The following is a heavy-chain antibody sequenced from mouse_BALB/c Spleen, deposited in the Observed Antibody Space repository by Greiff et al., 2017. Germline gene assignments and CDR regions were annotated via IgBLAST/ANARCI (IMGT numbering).Heavy chain of an antibody. CDR1: GFTFSSYT. CDR2: ISSGGSYT. Sequence: EVQLVESGGGLVKPGGSLKLSCAASGFTFSSYTMSWVRQTPEKRLEWVATISSGGSYTYYPDSVKGRFTISRDNAKNTLYLQMSSLKSEDTAMYYCTRGNDYDDGGFDYWGQGTTLTVSS. V-gene: IGHV5-6-4*01. D-gene: IGHD2-4*01. J-gene: IGHJ2*01. CDR3: TRGNDYDDGGFDY.